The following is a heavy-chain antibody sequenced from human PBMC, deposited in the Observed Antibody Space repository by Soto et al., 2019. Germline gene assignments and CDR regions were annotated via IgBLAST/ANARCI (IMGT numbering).Heavy chain of an antibody. J-gene: IGHJ5*02. CDR2: IIPILGIA. CDR1: GYTFTSYY. CDR3: ARGRFSDHPFDP. Sequence: ASVKVSCKASGYTFTSYYMHWVRQAPGQGLEWMGRIIPILGIANYAQKFQGRVTITADKSTSTAYMELSSLRSEDTAVYYCARGRFSDHPFDPWGQGTLVTVSS. V-gene: IGHV1-69*04. D-gene: IGHD3-3*01.